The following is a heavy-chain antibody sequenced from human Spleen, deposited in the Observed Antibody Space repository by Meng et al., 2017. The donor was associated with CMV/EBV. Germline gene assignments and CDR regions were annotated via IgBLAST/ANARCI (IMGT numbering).Heavy chain of an antibody. CDR2: INPNSGGT. Sequence: ASVKVSCKVSGYTLATYAMHWVRQAPGQGLEWMGWINPNSGGTNYAQKFQGRVTMTRDTSISTAYMELSRLRSDDTAVYYCARKLCSSTSCYGMDVWGQGTTVTVSS. V-gene: IGHV1-2*02. J-gene: IGHJ6*02. CDR3: ARKLCSSTSCYGMDV. CDR1: GYTLATYA. D-gene: IGHD2-2*01.